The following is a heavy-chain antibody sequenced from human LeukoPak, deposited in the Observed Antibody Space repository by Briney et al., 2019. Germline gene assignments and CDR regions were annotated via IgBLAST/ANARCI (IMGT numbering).Heavy chain of an antibody. J-gene: IGHJ3*02. CDR3: ARRHDTFYYYDSSADDAFDI. CDR1: GYTFTGYC. V-gene: IGHV1-2*02. D-gene: IGHD3-22*01. CDR2: INPNSGGT. Sequence: GASVKVSCKASGYTFTGYCMHWVRQAPGQGLEWMGWINPNSGGTNYAQKFQGRVTMTRDTSISTAYMELSRLRSDDTAVYYCARRHDTFYYYDSSADDAFDIWGQGTMVTVSS.